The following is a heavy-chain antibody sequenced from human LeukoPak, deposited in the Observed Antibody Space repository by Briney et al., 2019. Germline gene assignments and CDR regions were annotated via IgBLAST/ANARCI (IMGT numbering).Heavy chain of an antibody. CDR1: GFTFSDYY. Sequence: PGGSLRLSCAASGFTFSDYYMSWIRQAPGKGLEWVSYISSSGSTIYYADSVKGRFTISRDNAKNSLYLQMNSLRAEDTAVYYCAKFWVPAAETSDYWGQGTLVTVSS. D-gene: IGHD2-2*01. J-gene: IGHJ4*02. CDR3: AKFWVPAAETSDY. CDR2: ISSSGSTI. V-gene: IGHV3-11*01.